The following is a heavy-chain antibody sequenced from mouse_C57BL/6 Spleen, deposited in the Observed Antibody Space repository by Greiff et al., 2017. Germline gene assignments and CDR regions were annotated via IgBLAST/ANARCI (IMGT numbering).Heavy chain of an antibody. CDR3: TGGKYYEYDEGGYAMDY. D-gene: IGHD2-4*01. J-gene: IGHJ4*01. CDR2: IRLKSDNYAT. Sequence: EVQRVESGGGLVQPGGSMKLSCVASGFTFSNYWMNWVRQSPEQGLEWVAQIRLKSDNYATHYAESVKGRFTISRDDSKSSVYLQMNNLRAEDTGIYYCTGGKYYEYDEGGYAMDYWGQGTSVTVSS. V-gene: IGHV6-3*01. CDR1: GFTFSNYW.